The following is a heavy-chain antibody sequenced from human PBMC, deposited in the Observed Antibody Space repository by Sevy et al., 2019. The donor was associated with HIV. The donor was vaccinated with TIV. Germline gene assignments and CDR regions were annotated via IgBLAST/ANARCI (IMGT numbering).Heavy chain of an antibody. Sequence: ASVKVSCKASGYTFTTYNIVWVRQAPGQGLEWLAWMSPYNGNKNYAQRVKGRVTMTTDKFTDTAFLELRSLEFDDTATYYCARGSTSWYDYWGQGTLVTVSS. D-gene: IGHD2-8*01. CDR2: MSPYNGNK. V-gene: IGHV1-18*01. J-gene: IGHJ4*02. CDR1: GYTFTTYN. CDR3: ARGSTSWYDY.